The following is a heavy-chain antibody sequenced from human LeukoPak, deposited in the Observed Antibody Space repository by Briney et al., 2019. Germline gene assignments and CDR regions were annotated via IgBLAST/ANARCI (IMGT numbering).Heavy chain of an antibody. D-gene: IGHD3-10*01. V-gene: IGHV3-73*01. CDR1: GFTFSKYW. J-gene: IGHJ4*02. CDR3: TRRSSGSGSHVDY. Sequence: GGSLRLSCAASGFTFSKYWMSWVRQAPGKGLEWVGRIRSKANSYATAYAASVKGRFTISRDDSKNTAYLQMNSLKTEDTAVYYCTRRSSGSGSHVDYWGQGTLVTVSS. CDR2: IRSKANSYAT.